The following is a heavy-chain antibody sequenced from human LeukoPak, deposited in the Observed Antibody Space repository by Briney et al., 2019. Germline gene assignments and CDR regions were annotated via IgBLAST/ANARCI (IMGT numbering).Heavy chain of an antibody. D-gene: IGHD3-9*01. CDR2: ISYHGSNDGSNK. CDR3: ASQYYDTLTGYCPLDY. V-gene: IGHV3-30-3*01. CDR1: GFIFSNCA. J-gene: IGHJ4*02. Sequence: PGGSLRLSCAASGFIFSNCAMHWVRQAPGKGLEWVAVISYHGSNDGSNKYYADPVKGRFTISRDDSRNTLYQQMNGLIAEDTAVYYCASQYYDTLTGYCPLDYGGQGTLVTVPS.